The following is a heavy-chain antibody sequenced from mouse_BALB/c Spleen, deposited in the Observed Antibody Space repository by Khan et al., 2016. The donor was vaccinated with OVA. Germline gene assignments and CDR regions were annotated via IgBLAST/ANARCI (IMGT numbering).Heavy chain of an antibody. D-gene: IGHD2-14*01. V-gene: IGHV1-54*01. CDR3: ARQGANRGWCAY. CDR1: GYAFTNYL. J-gene: IGHJ3*01. CDR2: LNTGSGGT. Sequence: VQLQESGAELVRPGTSVKVSCKASGYAFTNYLIEWVKQRPGQGLEWIGLLNTGSGGTNYNEKFKGKATLTAEKSASTAYMQLSSLTSEDAAVYFCARQGANRGWCAYWGQGTLVTVSA.